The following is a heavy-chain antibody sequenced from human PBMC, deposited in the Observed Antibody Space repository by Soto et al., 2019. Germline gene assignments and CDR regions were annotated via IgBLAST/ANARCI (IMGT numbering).Heavy chain of an antibody. J-gene: IGHJ3*02. CDR3: ARERAPRYMTTGISEAFDI. CDR2: IYYSGST. V-gene: IGHV4-59*01. CDR1: GGSISSYY. D-gene: IGHD4-17*01. Sequence: SETLSLTCTVSGGSISSYYWSWIRQPPGKGLEWIGYIYYSGSTNYNPSLKSRVTISVDTSKNQFSLKLSSVTAADTAVYYCARERAPRYMTTGISEAFDIWGQGTMVT.